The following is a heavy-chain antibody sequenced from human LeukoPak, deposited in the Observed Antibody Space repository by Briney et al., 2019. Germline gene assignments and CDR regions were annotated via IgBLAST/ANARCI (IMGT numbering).Heavy chain of an antibody. CDR2: VYYSGNT. V-gene: IGHV4-59*01. CDR1: GGAISSYY. J-gene: IGHJ4*02. Sequence: SETLSLTCIVSGGAISSYYWSWSRQPPGRTLEWIGYVYYSGNTNYSPSLKSRLTISIDTSKNQFSLKLSSVTAADTAVYYCARVGNGHFDYWGQGTLVTVSS. CDR3: ARVGNGHFDY. D-gene: IGHD2-8*01.